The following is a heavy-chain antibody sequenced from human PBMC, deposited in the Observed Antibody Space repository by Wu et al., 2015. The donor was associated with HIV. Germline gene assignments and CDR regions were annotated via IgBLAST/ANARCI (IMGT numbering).Heavy chain of an antibody. CDR2: TIPHFGVI. CDR3: ARDFIAASGINYYYYMDV. J-gene: IGHJ6*03. D-gene: IGHD6-13*01. V-gene: IGHV1-69*12. CDR1: GVSFTHYA. Sequence: QVRLMQSGAEVKTPGSSVRISCKASGVSFTHYAVNWVRQAPGQRLEWMGGTIPHFGVINPAQKFKDRLRLTADASTTTVYMELSGLEFADTAVYYCARDFIAASGINYYYYMDVWGDGTTVTVSS.